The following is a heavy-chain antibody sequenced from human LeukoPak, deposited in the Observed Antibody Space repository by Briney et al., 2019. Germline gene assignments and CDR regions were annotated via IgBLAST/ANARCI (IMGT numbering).Heavy chain of an antibody. V-gene: IGHV3-49*03. CDR1: GFTFGDYA. J-gene: IGHJ5*02. CDR2: IRSKAYGGTT. D-gene: IGHD3-10*01. CDR3: TRDDGSGLESSPNWFDP. Sequence: GGSLRLSCTASGFTFGDYAMSWFRQAPGKGLEWVGFIRSKAYGGTTEYAASVKGRFTISRDDSKSIAYLQMNSLKTEDTAVYYCTRDDGSGLESSPNWFDPWGQGTLVTVSS.